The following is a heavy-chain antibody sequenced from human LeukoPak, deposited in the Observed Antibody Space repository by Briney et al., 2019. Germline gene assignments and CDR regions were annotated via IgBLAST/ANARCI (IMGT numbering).Heavy chain of an antibody. V-gene: IGHV3-23*01. Sequence: QSGGSLRLSCAASGFTFSSYAMSWVRQAPGKGLEWVSAISGSGGSTYYADSVKGRFTISRDNSKNTLYLQMNSLRAEDTAVYYCAKDTSHYDSSGLIDYWGQGTLVTVSS. CDR3: AKDTSHYDSSGLIDY. D-gene: IGHD3-22*01. CDR2: ISGSGGST. CDR1: GFTFSSYA. J-gene: IGHJ4*02.